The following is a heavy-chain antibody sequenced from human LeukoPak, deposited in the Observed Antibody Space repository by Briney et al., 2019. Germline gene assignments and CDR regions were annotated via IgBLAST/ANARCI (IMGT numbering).Heavy chain of an antibody. CDR1: GFTFSSYG. CDR3: AKEDYGDPLYYYSYYGMDV. D-gene: IGHD4-17*01. V-gene: IGHV3-30*18. CDR2: ISYDGSNK. J-gene: IGHJ6*04. Sequence: GRSLRLSCAASGFTFSSYGMHWVRQAPGKGLEWVAVISYDGSNKYYADSVKGRFTISRDNSKNTLYLQMNSLRAEDTAVYYCAKEDYGDPLYYYSYYGMDVWGKGTTVTVSS.